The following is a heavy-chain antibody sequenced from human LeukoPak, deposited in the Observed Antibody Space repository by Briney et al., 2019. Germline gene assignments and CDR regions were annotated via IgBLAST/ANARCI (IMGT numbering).Heavy chain of an antibody. CDR2: INYSGST. V-gene: IGHV4-39*01. D-gene: IGHD3-10*01. Sequence: SETLSLTCTISGGSIRSSSYYWDWIRQPPGKGLEWIGSINYSGSTHYNPSLESRFTISVDTSKNQFSLKLSSVTAADTAVYYCARPRGDAFDIWGQGTMVTVSS. CDR1: GGSIRSSSYY. J-gene: IGHJ3*02. CDR3: ARPRGDAFDI.